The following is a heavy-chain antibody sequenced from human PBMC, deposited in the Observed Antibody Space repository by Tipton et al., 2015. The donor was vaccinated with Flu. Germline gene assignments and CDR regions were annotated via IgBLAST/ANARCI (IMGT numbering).Heavy chain of an antibody. CDR3: ARANKPGYITLVRGLYFDY. V-gene: IGHV1-69*01. CDR1: GGIFNSYG. CDR2: IIAIFGTP. D-gene: IGHD3-10*01. J-gene: IGHJ4*02. Sequence: QLVQSGAEVKKPGSSVKVSCKASGGIFNSYGISWVRQAPGQGLEWMGGIIAIFGTPNYAQKFQGRVTITADESTSTVYMELSSLRSDDTALYYCARANKPGYITLVRGLYFDYWGQGALVTVSS.